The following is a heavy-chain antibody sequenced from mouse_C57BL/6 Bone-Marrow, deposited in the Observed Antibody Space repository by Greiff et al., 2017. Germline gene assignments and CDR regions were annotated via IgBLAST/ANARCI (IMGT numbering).Heavy chain of an antibody. V-gene: IGHV1-26*01. Sequence: EVKLQQSGPELVKPGASVKISCKASGYTFTDYYMNWVKQSHGKSLEWIGDINPNNGGTSYNQKFKGKATLTVDKSSSTAYMELRSLTSEDSAVYYCARLGLYYYGAWFAYWGQGTLVTVSA. CDR3: ARLGLYYYGAWFAY. J-gene: IGHJ3*01. CDR2: INPNNGGT. CDR1: GYTFTDYY. D-gene: IGHD1-1*01.